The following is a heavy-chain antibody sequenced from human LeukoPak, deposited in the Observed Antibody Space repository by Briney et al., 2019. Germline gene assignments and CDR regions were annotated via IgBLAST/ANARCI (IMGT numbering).Heavy chain of an antibody. Sequence: SETLSLTCTVSGGSISSGDYYWSWIRQPPGKGLEWIGYIYYSGSTYYNPSLKSRVTISVDTSKNQFSLKLSSVTAADTAVYYCARVGPQESATTVTLHYFDYWGQGTLVTVSS. J-gene: IGHJ4*02. D-gene: IGHD4-17*01. CDR3: ARVGPQESATTVTLHYFDY. CDR1: GGSISSGDYY. CDR2: IYYSGST. V-gene: IGHV4-30-4*01.